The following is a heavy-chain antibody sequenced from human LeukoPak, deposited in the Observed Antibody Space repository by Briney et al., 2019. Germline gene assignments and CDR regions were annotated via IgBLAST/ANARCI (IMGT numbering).Heavy chain of an antibody. D-gene: IGHD6-19*01. CDR3: TGSSGWLSEY. CDR1: GVTFSSYW. Sequence: PGGSLRLSCAASGVTFSSYWMHWVRQAPGKGLVWVSCFNSDGSDTRYADSVKGRFTISRDNAKKTLYLQMSSLRAEDTAVYYCTGSSGWLSEYWGQGSLVTVSS. V-gene: IGHV3-74*01. J-gene: IGHJ4*02. CDR2: FNSDGSDT.